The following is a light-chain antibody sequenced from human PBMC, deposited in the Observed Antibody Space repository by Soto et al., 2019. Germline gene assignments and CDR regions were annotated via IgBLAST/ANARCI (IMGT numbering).Light chain of an antibody. CDR3: QQYSQWPPYT. J-gene: IGKJ5*01. V-gene: IGKV3-15*01. Sequence: EIVMTQSPATLSVSPGERASLSCRASQSISSKLAWYQQKPGQAPRLLIYDESTRATDIPARFSGSGSGTELTLTINSLQSEDFAVYYCQQYSQWPPYTFGQGTRLEIK. CDR1: QSISSK. CDR2: DES.